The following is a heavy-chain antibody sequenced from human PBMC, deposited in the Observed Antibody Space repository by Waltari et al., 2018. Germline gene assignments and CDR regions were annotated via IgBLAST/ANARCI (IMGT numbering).Heavy chain of an antibody. Sequence: QLQLQESGPGLVKPSETLSLTCTVSGGSISSSSYYWGWIRQPPGKGLEWIGSIYYSGSTYYNRSLKSRVTISVDTSKNQFSLKLSSVTAADTAVYYCARGSHIVATTPFDYWGQGTLVTVSS. CDR3: ARGSHIVATTPFDY. CDR1: GGSISSSSYY. D-gene: IGHD5-12*01. J-gene: IGHJ4*02. V-gene: IGHV4-39*07. CDR2: IYYSGST.